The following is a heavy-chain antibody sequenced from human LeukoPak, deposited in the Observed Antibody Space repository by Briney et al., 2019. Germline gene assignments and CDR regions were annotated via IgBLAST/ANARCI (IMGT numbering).Heavy chain of an antibody. CDR3: ARGPFPGYSSGWRVYYFDY. J-gene: IGHJ4*02. CDR1: GGSISSGGYY. D-gene: IGHD6-19*01. V-gene: IGHV4-31*03. CDR2: IYYSGST. Sequence: PSETLSLTCTVSGGSISSGGYYWSWIRQHPGKGLEWIGYIYYSGSTYYNPSLKSRVTISVDTSKNQFSLKLSSVTAADTAVYCCARGPFPGYSSGWRVYYFDYWGQGTLVTVSS.